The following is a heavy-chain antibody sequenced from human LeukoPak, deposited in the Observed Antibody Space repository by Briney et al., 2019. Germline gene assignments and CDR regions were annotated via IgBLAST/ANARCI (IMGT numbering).Heavy chain of an antibody. CDR2: ISSSSSYI. J-gene: IGHJ4*02. CDR1: GFTFSNYS. CDR3: ARARYFDWLIVDY. Sequence: GGSLRLSCAASGFTFSNYSMNWVRQAPGKGLERVSSISSSSSYIYYADSVKGRFTISRDNAKNSLYLQMNSLRAEDTAVYYCARARYFDWLIVDYWGQGTLVTVSS. D-gene: IGHD3-9*01. V-gene: IGHV3-21*01.